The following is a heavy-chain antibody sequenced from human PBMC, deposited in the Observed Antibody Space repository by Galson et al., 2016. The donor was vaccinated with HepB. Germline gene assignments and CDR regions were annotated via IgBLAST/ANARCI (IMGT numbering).Heavy chain of an antibody. V-gene: IGHV1-69*13. CDR1: GGHFSSFA. D-gene: IGHD2-15*01. CDR2: TIPIFGTG. J-gene: IGHJ5*02. CDR3: ARSPGYCSGGNCRPTWFAP. Sequence: SVKVSCKASGGHFSSFAISWVRQAPGQGLEWMGGTIPIFGTGIYAQKFQDRVTITADESTRVAHIELRALRSDDTAVYYCARSPGYCSGGNCRPTWFAPWGQGTLVTVSS.